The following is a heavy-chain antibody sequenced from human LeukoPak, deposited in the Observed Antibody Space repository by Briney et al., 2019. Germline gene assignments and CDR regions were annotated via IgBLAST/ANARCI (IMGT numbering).Heavy chain of an antibody. V-gene: IGHV3-23*01. Sequence: GGSLRLSCGASGFTFSSYAMSWVRQAPGKGLEWVSAISGSGGSTYYADSVKGRFTISRDNSKNTLYLQMNSLRAEDTAVYYCAKGPPRDSSGWYFHYWGQGTLVTVSS. J-gene: IGHJ4*02. CDR1: GFTFSSYA. D-gene: IGHD6-19*01. CDR3: AKGPPRDSSGWYFHY. CDR2: ISGSGGST.